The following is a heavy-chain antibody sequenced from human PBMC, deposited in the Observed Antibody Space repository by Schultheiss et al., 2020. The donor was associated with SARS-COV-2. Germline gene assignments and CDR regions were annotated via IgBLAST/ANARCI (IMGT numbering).Heavy chain of an antibody. CDR3: ARASYYYGSGYNFDY. Sequence: GESLKISCAASGFTFSSYGMHWVRQAPGKGLEWVSSISSSSSYIYYADSVKGRFTISRDNSKNTLYLQMNSLRAEDTAVYYCARASYYYGSGYNFDYWGQGTLVTVSS. V-gene: IGHV3-21*01. CDR1: GFTFSSYG. CDR2: ISSSSSYI. D-gene: IGHD3-10*01. J-gene: IGHJ4*02.